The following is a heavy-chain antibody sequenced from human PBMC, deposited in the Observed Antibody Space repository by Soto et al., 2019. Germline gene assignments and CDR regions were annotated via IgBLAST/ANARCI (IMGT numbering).Heavy chain of an antibody. V-gene: IGHV3-23*01. CDR1: GFTFDSYA. D-gene: IGHD1-26*01. CDR2: ISGSGDYT. CDR3: ARDMSGGTYNYYYGMDV. Sequence: PGGTLRLSCAASGFTFDSYAMNWVRQAPGKGLEWVSTISGSGDYTYYTDYVKGRFTISRDNSKNMMYLQMNSLRAEDTVVYYCARDMSGGTYNYYYGMDVWGQGTTVTVSS. J-gene: IGHJ6*02.